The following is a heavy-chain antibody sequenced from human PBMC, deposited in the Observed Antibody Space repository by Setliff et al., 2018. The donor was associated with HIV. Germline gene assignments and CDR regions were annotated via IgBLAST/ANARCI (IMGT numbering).Heavy chain of an antibody. CDR1: SASISSSGYY. CDR3: ARSLAYCSGGGCSSGNYYYMDV. D-gene: IGHD2-15*01. V-gene: IGHV4-39*01. CDR2: IFHAGST. Sequence: SETLSLTCTVSSASISSSGYYWGWIRQPPGKGLEWIGSIFHAGSTYYNPSLKSRVTLSVDTPENQYSLKLTSLIAADTAVYYRARSLAYCSGGGCSSGNYYYMDVWGKGTTVTVSS. J-gene: IGHJ6*03.